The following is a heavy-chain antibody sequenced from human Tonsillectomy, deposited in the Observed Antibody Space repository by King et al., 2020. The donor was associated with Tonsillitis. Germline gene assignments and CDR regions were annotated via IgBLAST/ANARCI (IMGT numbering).Heavy chain of an antibody. V-gene: IGHV3-23*03. CDR2: IYSGGSST. J-gene: IGHJ4*02. CDR3: AKGGGYSGYGNFDY. CDR1: GFIFSSYA. Sequence: VQLVESGGGLVQPGGSLRLSCAASGFIFSSYAMSWVRQAPGKGLEWVSVIYSGGSSTYYADSVKGRFTISRDNSKNTLYLQRNSLRAEDTAVYFCAKGGGYSGYGNFDYWGQGTLVTVSS. D-gene: IGHD5-12*01.